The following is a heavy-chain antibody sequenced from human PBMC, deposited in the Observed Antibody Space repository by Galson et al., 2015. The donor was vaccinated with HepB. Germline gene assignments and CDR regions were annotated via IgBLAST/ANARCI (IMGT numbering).Heavy chain of an antibody. CDR2: IWHDGQYR. D-gene: IGHD3-22*01. Sequence: SLRLSCAVSGFTSKTYGIHWVRHSPDRGLEWVAVIWHDGQYRDHADSVKGRFTISSDNSKSTHYLHLSSLRLEDTAIYYCARSHYYESWFDPWGQGTLVTVSS. V-gene: IGHV3-33*03. J-gene: IGHJ5*02. CDR3: ARSHYYESWFDP. CDR1: GFTSKTYG.